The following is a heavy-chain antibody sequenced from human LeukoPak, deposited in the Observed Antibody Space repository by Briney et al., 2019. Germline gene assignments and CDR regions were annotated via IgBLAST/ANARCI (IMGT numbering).Heavy chain of an antibody. CDR2: TSGSGAYT. J-gene: IGHJ4*02. D-gene: IGHD6-13*01. V-gene: IGHV3-23*01. CDR1: GFTFSSDG. Sequence: PGGSLRLSCAASGFTFSSDGMNWVRQAPGKGLEWISATSGSGAYTYYADSVKGRFTISRDNSKHTLYLQMNSLKVDDTALYYCAKGSALGYSSSWYLNSWGQGTLVTVSS. CDR3: AKGSALGYSSSWYLNS.